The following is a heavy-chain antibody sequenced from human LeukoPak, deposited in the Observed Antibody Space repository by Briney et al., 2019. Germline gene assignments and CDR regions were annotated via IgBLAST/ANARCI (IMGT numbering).Heavy chain of an antibody. CDR1: DYTFMSYG. V-gene: IGHV1-18*01. CDR2: INPYNGNT. D-gene: IGHD1-26*01. CDR3: ARDVGGGSYYYYYMDL. Sequence: ASVKVSCKASDYTFMSYGISWVRQAPGQRLEWMGWINPYNGNTKYAQTFQGRVTMTTDASTSTAYMQLRSLRSDDTAVYYCARDVGGGSYYYYYMDLWGKGTTVTISS. J-gene: IGHJ6*03.